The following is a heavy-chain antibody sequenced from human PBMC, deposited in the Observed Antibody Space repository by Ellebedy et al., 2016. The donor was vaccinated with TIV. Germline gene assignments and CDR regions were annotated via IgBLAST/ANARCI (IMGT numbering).Heavy chain of an antibody. D-gene: IGHD2-15*01. Sequence: GGSLRLXCAASGFTFSSYAMHWVRQAPGKGLEWVAVISYDGSNKYYADSVKGRFTISRDNSKNTLYLQMNSLRAEDTAVYYCARVYCSGGSCYDYWGQGTLVTVSS. CDR2: ISYDGSNK. CDR3: ARVYCSGGSCYDY. V-gene: IGHV3-30-3*01. J-gene: IGHJ4*02. CDR1: GFTFSSYA.